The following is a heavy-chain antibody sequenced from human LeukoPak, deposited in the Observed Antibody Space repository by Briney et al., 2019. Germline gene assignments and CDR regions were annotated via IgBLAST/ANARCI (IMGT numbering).Heavy chain of an antibody. V-gene: IGHV3-48*03. CDR3: ARKPALYSSGWYSDWDYYYYMDV. CDR2: ISSSGSTI. J-gene: IGHJ6*03. D-gene: IGHD6-19*01. CDR1: GFTFSSYE. Sequence: GGSLRLSCAASGFTFSSYEMNWVRQAPGKGLEWVSYISSSGSTIYYADSVKGRFTISRDNAKNSLYLQMNSLRAEDTAVYYCARKPALYSSGWYSDWDYYYYMDVWGKGTTVTISS.